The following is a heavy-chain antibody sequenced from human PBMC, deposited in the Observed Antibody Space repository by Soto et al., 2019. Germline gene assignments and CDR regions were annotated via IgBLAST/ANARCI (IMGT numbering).Heavy chain of an antibody. CDR3: ARLQAAAGDNDLTFGY. J-gene: IGHJ4*02. CDR2: IYPGDSDT. V-gene: IGHV5-51*01. CDR1: GYSFTSYW. Sequence: PGESLKISCKGSGYSFTSYWIGWVRQMPGKGLEWMGIIYPGDSDTRYSPSFQGQVTISADKSISTAYLQWSSLKASDTAMYYCARLQAAAGDNDLTFGYWGQGTLVTVSS. D-gene: IGHD6-13*01.